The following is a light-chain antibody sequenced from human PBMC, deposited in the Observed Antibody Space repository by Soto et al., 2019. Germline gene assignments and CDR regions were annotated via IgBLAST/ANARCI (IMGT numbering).Light chain of an antibody. CDR3: QFYGSSLIT. J-gene: IGKJ5*01. CDR1: ERIYSAY. V-gene: IGKV3-20*01. CDR2: DAS. Sequence: EVVLTQSPGTLSLSRGEGATLSCRASERIYSAYLGWYQQKPGQSPRLLIYDASNRATGIPARFSGSGSGTDFTLTISRLEPEDSAVYYCQFYGSSLITFGQGTRLEIK.